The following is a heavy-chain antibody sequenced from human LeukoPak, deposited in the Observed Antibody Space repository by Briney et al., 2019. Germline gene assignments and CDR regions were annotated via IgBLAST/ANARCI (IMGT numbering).Heavy chain of an antibody. V-gene: IGHV1-69*04. D-gene: IGHD6-13*01. CDR1: GGTXSSYA. CDR2: IIPILGIA. J-gene: IGHJ6*02. CDR3: ARDLAAAGERDLNYYYYGMDV. Sequence: GSSVKVSCKASGGTXSSYAISWVRQAPGQGLEWMGRIIPILGIANYAQKFQGRVTITADKSTSTAYMELSSLRSEDTAVYYCARDLAAAGERDLNYYYYGMDVWGQGTTVTVSS.